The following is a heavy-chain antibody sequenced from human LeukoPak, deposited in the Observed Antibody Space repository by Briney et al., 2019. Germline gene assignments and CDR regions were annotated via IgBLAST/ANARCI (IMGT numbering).Heavy chain of an antibody. Sequence: GGSLRLSCAASGFTFSSYAMSWVRQAPGKGLEWVSAISGSGSSTYYADSVKGRFTISRDNSNNTLHLQMNSLRAEDTALYYCAKDGRNSPYYFDYWGQGILVTVSS. D-gene: IGHD1-14*01. V-gene: IGHV3-23*01. CDR3: AKDGRNSPYYFDY. J-gene: IGHJ4*02. CDR2: ISGSGSST. CDR1: GFTFSSYA.